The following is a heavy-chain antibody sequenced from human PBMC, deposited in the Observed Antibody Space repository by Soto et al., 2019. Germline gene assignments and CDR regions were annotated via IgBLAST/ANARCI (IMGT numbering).Heavy chain of an antibody. CDR3: AKVVAVAGTRGENWFDP. J-gene: IGHJ5*02. CDR2: ISGSGGST. V-gene: IGHV3-23*01. CDR1: GFTFSSYA. Sequence: PGGSLRLSCAASGFTFSSYAMSWVRQAPGKGLEWVSAISGSGGSTYYADSVKGRSTISRDNSKNTLYLQMNSLRAEDTAVYYCAKVVAVAGTRGENWFDPWGQGTLVTVSS. D-gene: IGHD6-19*01.